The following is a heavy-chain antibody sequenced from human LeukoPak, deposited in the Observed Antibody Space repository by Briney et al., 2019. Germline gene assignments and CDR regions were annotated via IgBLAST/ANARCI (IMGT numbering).Heavy chain of an antibody. D-gene: IGHD3-16*01. CDR2: IWHDGSEK. Sequence: GGSLRLSCAASGFPLSSYGMHWVRQAPGKGLEWVAVIWHDGSEKYYADSVKGRFTVSRDNSKITLYLQMNSLTAEDTAIYYCARDPGLGLWNGLDVWGQGTTVTVSS. CDR1: GFPLSSYG. J-gene: IGHJ6*02. V-gene: IGHV3-33*01. CDR3: ARDPGLGLWNGLDV.